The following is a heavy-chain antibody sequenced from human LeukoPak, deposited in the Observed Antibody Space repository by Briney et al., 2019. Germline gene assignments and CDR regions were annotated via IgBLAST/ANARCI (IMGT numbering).Heavy chain of an antibody. CDR2: INHSGST. CDR1: GGSFSGYY. D-gene: IGHD5-12*01. V-gene: IGHV4-34*01. Sequence: PSETLSLTCAVYGGSFSGYYWSWIRQPPGKGLEWIGEINHSGSTNYNPSLKSRVTISVDTSKNQFSLKLSSVTAADTAVYYCARGLRQPDYWGQGTLVTVSS. J-gene: IGHJ4*02. CDR3: ARGLRQPDY.